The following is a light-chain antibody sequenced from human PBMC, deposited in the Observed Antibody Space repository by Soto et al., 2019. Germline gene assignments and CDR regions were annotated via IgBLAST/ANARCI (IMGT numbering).Light chain of an antibody. Sequence: EIVLTQSPATLSLSPGERATLSCRASPTARSYLAWYQQKPGQAPRLLIYDVSNRATGVPARFSGSGSETDFSLTISSLAPEDFAVYYCQQRSNWPLTFGGGTRVEIK. CDR3: QQRSNWPLT. CDR2: DVS. V-gene: IGKV3-11*01. CDR1: PTARSY. J-gene: IGKJ4*01.